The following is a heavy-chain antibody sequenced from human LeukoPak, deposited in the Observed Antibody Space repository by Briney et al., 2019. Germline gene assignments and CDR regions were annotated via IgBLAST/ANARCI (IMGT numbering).Heavy chain of an antibody. CDR2: MNPNSGNT. CDR1: GYTFTSYD. CDR3: ARLTLSYYYDSSGYFDY. V-gene: IGHV1-8*03. Sequence: GASVKVSCKASGYTFTSYDINWVRQATGQGLEWMGWMNPNSGNTGYAQKFQGRVTITADKSTSTAYMELSSLRSEDTAVYYCARLTLSYYYDSSGYFDYWGQGTLVTVSS. J-gene: IGHJ4*02. D-gene: IGHD3-22*01.